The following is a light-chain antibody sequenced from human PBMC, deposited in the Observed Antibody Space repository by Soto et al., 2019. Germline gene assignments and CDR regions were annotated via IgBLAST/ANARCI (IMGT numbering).Light chain of an antibody. CDR2: KAS. V-gene: IGKV1-5*03. J-gene: IGKJ1*01. Sequence: DIQMTQSPSTLSASVGDRVTITCRASQSIRSCLAWYQQKPGKAQNLLIYKASGLESGVPTRFSGSGSGTEFTLTISSLQPEDFAAYYCQQYTIYSRTFVQGTKVEIK. CDR1: QSIRSC. CDR3: QQYTIYSRT.